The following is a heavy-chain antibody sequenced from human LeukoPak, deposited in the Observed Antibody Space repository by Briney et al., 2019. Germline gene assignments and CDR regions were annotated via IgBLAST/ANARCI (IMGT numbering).Heavy chain of an antibody. J-gene: IGHJ4*02. Sequence: GGSLRLSCAASGFTFTSYAMSWVRQAPGRGLEWVSTISGSGDYTFYADSVKGRFTISRDNSKNTVNLQMNSLRADDTAVYYCAKRGIAPAASFDYWGQGTLVTVSS. CDR1: GFTFTSYA. D-gene: IGHD2-2*01. CDR3: AKRGIAPAASFDY. V-gene: IGHV3-23*01. CDR2: ISGSGDYT.